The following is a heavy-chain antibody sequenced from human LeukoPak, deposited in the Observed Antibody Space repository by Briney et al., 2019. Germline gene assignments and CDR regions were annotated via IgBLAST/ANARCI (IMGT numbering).Heavy chain of an antibody. CDR3: ARGNSAYDY. D-gene: IGHD5-12*01. CDR1: GFTFSSYA. J-gene: IGHJ4*02. V-gene: IGHV3-21*01. CDR2: ISSSNNYI. Sequence: GGSLRLSCAASGFTFSSYAMSWVRQAPGKGLEWVSSISSSNNYIYYADSVKGRFTISRDNAKNSLYLQMNSLRAEDTAVYYCARGNSAYDYWGQGTLVTVSS.